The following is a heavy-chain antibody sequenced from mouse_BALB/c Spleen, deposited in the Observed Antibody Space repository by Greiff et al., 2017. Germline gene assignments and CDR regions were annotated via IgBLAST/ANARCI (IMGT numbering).Heavy chain of an antibody. V-gene: IGHV2-9*02. CDR1: GFSLTSYG. CDR2: IWAGGST. D-gene: IGHD1-1*02. J-gene: IGHJ4*01. Sequence: QVQLQQSGPGLVAPSQSLSITCTVSGFSLTSYGVHWVRQPPGKGLEWLGVIWAGGSTNYNSALMSRLSISKDNSKSQVFLKMNSLQTDDTTMYYCGGDPLYGFYAMDYWGQGTSVTVSS. CDR3: GGDPLYGFYAMDY.